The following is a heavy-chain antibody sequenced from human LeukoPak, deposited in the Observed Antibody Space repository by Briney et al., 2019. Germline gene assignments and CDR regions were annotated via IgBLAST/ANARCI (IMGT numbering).Heavy chain of an antibody. J-gene: IGHJ5*02. V-gene: IGHV3-11*04. CDR2: ISSSGSTI. CDR3: AKENGDLYEYCGFTSCPDNWFDP. CDR1: GFTFSDYY. D-gene: IGHD2-2*01. Sequence: GGSLRLSCAASGFTFSDYYMSWIRQAPGKGLEWVSYISSSGSTIYYADSVKGRFTISRDNAKNSLYLQMNSLRAGDTAVYYCAKENGDLYEYCGFTSCPDNWFDPWGQGTLVTVSS.